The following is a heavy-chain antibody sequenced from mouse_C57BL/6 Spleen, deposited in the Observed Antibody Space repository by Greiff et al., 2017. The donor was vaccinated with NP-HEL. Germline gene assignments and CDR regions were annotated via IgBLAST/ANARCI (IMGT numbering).Heavy chain of an antibody. D-gene: IGHD4-1*01. CDR2: ISSGGDYI. J-gene: IGHJ4*01. Sequence: EVKVVESGEGLVKPGGSLKLSCAASGFTFSSYAMSWVRQTPEKRLEWVAYISSGGDYIYYADNVKGRFTISRDNARNTLYLQMSSLKSEDTAMYYCTGENWDGDAMDYWGQGTSVTVSS. CDR3: TGENWDGDAMDY. V-gene: IGHV5-9-1*02. CDR1: GFTFSSYA.